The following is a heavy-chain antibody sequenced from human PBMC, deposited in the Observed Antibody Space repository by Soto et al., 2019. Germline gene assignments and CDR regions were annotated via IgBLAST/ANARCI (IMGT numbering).Heavy chain of an antibody. J-gene: IGHJ3*01. CDR3: ATWHEREHAYDV. CDR1: GLTISGKKY. Sequence: DVQLVESGGGLIQPGESLRLSCAAFGLTISGKKYVAWVRQAPGKGLEWVSGLYGVDGSFYADSVRGRFTTSSDSSKTTVYLQMNDLRPYDTAVYYCATWHEREHAYDVWGQGTTVTVSS. D-gene: IGHD1-1*01. CDR2: LYGVDGS. V-gene: IGHV3-53*01.